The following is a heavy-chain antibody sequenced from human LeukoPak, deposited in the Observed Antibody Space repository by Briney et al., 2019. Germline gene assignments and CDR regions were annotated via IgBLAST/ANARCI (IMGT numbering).Heavy chain of an antibody. CDR3: ARSTTVTLQSFDY. V-gene: IGHV3-33*01. CDR1: GLSFSSYA. CDR2: IWYDGSTK. Sequence: GGSLGLPCAGPGLSFSSYALPWVGQAPGKGLEGLAVIWYDGSTKYYADSVRGRFSVSRDNSKNTLYLQMDSLRAEDTAVYYCARSTTVTLQSFDYWGQGTLVTVSS. J-gene: IGHJ4*02. D-gene: IGHD4-17*01.